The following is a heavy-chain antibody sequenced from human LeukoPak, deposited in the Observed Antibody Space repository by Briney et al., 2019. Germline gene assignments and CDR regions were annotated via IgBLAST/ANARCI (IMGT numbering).Heavy chain of an antibody. CDR2: MNPNSGNT. J-gene: IGHJ4*02. CDR3: ARGLRFGETAPFDY. CDR1: GYTFTSYD. V-gene: IGHV1-8*01. D-gene: IGHD3-10*01. Sequence: ASVKVSCKASGYTFTSYDINWVRQATGQGLEWMGWMNPNSGNTGYAQKFQGRVTMTTDTSTSTAYMELRSLRSDDTAVYYCARGLRFGETAPFDYWGQGTLVTVSS.